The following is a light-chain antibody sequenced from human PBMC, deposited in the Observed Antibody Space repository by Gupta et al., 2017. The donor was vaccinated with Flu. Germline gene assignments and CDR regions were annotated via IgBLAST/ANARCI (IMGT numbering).Light chain of an antibody. Sequence: EIMLTQSPGTLSLSPGERATLSCRASQSLASSYIAWYQQKPGQAPRLLIYCASSRATGIPDRLTGSGSGTHFTLTISRLRPEDFAVYYCQHYGDSPLLTFGPGTTVDVK. V-gene: IGKV3-20*01. CDR3: QHYGDSPLLT. J-gene: IGKJ3*01. CDR1: QSLASSY. CDR2: CAS.